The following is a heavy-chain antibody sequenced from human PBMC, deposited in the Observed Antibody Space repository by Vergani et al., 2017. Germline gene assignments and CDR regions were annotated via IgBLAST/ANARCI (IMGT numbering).Heavy chain of an antibody. J-gene: IGHJ4*02. CDR1: GGSISSGSYY. D-gene: IGHD5-24*01. Sequence: QVQLQESGPGLVKPSQTLSLTCTVSGGSISSGSYYWSWIRQPAGKGLEWIGRIYTSGSTNYNPSLKSRVTMSVDTSKNQFSLKLSSMTAADTAVYYCAGGKLTGDGYNSETFDYWGQGTLVTVSS. CDR3: AGGKLTGDGYNSETFDY. CDR2: IYTSGST. V-gene: IGHV4-61*02.